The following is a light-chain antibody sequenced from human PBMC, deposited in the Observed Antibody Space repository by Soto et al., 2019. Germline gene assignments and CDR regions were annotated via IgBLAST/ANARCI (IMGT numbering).Light chain of an antibody. CDR1: QGISSL. CDR3: QQFHNFSPT. J-gene: IGKJ1*01. Sequence: DIQMTQSPSTLSAPVGDRVTITCRASQGISSLLAWYQQKPGKAPKILLYKASSLKSGVPSRFSGSGSGTEFTLTISSLQPEDFATDDCQQFHNFSPTFGQGTKVEIK. V-gene: IGKV1-5*03. CDR2: KAS.